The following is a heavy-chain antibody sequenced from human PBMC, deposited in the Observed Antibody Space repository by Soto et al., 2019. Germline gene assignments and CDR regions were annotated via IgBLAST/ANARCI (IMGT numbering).Heavy chain of an antibody. Sequence: QLQLQESGPGLVKPSETMSLTCTVSGGSIRSSSYFWGWIRQPPGKGLEWIGSIYYSGSTYYNPSLKSRVTISVDTSKNQFSLKLSSVTAADTAVYYCARHISWESSSSTSGYFDYWGQGTLVTVSS. CDR2: IYYSGST. CDR3: ARHISWESSSSTSGYFDY. V-gene: IGHV4-39*01. D-gene: IGHD6-6*01. J-gene: IGHJ4*02. CDR1: GGSIRSSSYF.